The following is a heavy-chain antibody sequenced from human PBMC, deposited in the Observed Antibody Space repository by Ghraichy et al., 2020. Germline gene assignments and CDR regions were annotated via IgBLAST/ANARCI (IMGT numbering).Heavy chain of an antibody. J-gene: IGHJ5*02. V-gene: IGHV4-34*01. D-gene: IGHD3-10*01. CDR1: GGSLSGYY. Sequence: SETLSLTCAVYGGSLSGYYWSWIRQPPGKGLEWIGEINHSGSTNYNPSLKSRVTISVDTSKNQFSLKLSSVTAADTAVYYCARMGQYYYGSGKNWFDPWGQGTLVTVSS. CDR2: INHSGST. CDR3: ARMGQYYYGSGKNWFDP.